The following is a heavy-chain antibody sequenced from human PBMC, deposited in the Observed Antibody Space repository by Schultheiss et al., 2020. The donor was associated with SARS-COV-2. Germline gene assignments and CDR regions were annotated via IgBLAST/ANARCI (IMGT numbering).Heavy chain of an antibody. Sequence: GESLKISCAASGFTFSSYGMHWVRQAPGKGLEWVAVISYDGSNKYYADSVKGRFTISRDNSKNTLYLQMNSLRAEDTAVYYCAKDFFRYSSGLHYFDYWGQGTLVTVSS. J-gene: IGHJ4*02. V-gene: IGHV3-30*18. CDR2: ISYDGSNK. D-gene: IGHD6-19*01. CDR3: AKDFFRYSSGLHYFDY. CDR1: GFTFSSYG.